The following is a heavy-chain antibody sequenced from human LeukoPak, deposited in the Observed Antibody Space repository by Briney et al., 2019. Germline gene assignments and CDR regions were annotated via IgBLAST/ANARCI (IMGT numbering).Heavy chain of an antibody. CDR2: INAGNGNT. CDR1: GYTFTSYA. J-gene: IGHJ3*02. V-gene: IGHV1-3*03. Sequence: ASVKVSCKASGYTFTSYAMHWVRQAPGQRLEWMGWINAGNGNTKYSQEFQGRVTITRDTSACTAYMELSSLRSEDMAVYYCARDRDTAMVHDAFDIWGQGTMVTVSS. D-gene: IGHD5-18*01. CDR3: ARDRDTAMVHDAFDI.